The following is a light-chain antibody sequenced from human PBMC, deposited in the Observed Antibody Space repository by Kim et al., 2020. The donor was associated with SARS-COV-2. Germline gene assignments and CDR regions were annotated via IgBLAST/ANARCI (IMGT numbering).Light chain of an antibody. CDR3: SAWDSSLSAWV. CDR2: RNN. CDR1: SKGVGNEG. V-gene: IGLV10-54*01. J-gene: IGLJ3*02. Sequence: PTATRTCTGTSKGVGNEGATWLQQHQGHPPKLLSSRNNNRPSGISERFSASRSGDTASLTITGLQPEDEADYYCSAWDSSLSAWVFGGGTQLTVL.